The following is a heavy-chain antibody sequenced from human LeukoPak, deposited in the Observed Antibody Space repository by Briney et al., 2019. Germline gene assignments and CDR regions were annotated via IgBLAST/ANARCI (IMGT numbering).Heavy chain of an antibody. D-gene: IGHD3-3*02. CDR2: IRPTGTNT. CDR1: GFPFNTDA. Sequence: PGGSLRLSCAASGFPFNTDAMSWVRQAPGKGLEYVSVIRPTGTNTYYASSVKGRFTISRDDSRTTVYLQMSSLRAEDTAIYYCAKLAFYETSAPLRDISFWGQGTLVTVSS. CDR3: AKLAFYETSAPLRDISF. J-gene: IGHJ4*02. V-gene: IGHV3-23*01.